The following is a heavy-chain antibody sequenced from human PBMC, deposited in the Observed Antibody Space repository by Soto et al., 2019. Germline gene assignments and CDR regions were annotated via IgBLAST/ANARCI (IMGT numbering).Heavy chain of an antibody. CDR3: TTGSYSGFDY. J-gene: IGHJ4*02. CDR1: GFTFSDSA. CDR2: IRSKVNSYAT. V-gene: IGHV3-73*02. Sequence: EVRLAGSGGGLVQPGGSLKLSCAASGFTFSDSAIHWVRQTTGKGPEWVGRIRSKVNSYATGYSASVQGRFSISRDDSKKVAYLHMNSLEVGDTAIYYCTTGSYSGFDYWGQGTLVTVS. D-gene: IGHD1-26*01.